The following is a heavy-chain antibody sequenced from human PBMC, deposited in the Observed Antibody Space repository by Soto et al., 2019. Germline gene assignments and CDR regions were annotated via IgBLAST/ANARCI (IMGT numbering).Heavy chain of an antibody. CDR1: GFTFSSYG. Sequence: PGGSLRLCCAASGFTFSSYGMHWVRQAPGKGLEWVAVIWYDGSNKYYADSVKGRFTISRDNSKNTLYLQMNSLRAEDTAVYYCARDSAPYPPMSYYGMDVWGQGATVTASS. CDR2: IWYDGSNK. V-gene: IGHV3-33*01. CDR3: ARDSAPYPPMSYYGMDV. J-gene: IGHJ6*02.